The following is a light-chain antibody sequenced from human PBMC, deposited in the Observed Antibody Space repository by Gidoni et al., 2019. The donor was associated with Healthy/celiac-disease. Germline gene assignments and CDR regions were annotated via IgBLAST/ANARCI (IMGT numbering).Light chain of an antibody. CDR3: QQRSDWPLT. J-gene: IGKJ4*01. V-gene: IGKV3-11*01. CDR1: QSVDIY. CDR2: DAS. Sequence: EIALTQSPATLSLSPGESATLSCRASQSVDIYLAWYQQKPGQAPRLLIYDASNRATGIPVRFSGSGSGTDFTLTISSLEPEDFALYYCQQRSDWPLTFGGGTKVEIK.